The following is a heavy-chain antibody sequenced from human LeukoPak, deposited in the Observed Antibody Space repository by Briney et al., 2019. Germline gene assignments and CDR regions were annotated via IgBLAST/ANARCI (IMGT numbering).Heavy chain of an antibody. CDR2: IIPIFGTA. Sequence: ASVKVSCKASGGTFSSYAISWVRQPPGQGLEWMGGIIPIFGTANYAQKFQGRVTITTDESTSTAYMELSTLRSEDTAVYYCAREAPDIVVVPAASDAFDIWGQGTMVTVSS. V-gene: IGHV1-69*05. CDR3: AREAPDIVVVPAASDAFDI. D-gene: IGHD2-2*01. CDR1: GGTFSSYA. J-gene: IGHJ3*02.